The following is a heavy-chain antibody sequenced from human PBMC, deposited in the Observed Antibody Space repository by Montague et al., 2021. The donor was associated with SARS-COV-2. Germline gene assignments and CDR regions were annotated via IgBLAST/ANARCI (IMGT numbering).Heavy chain of an antibody. J-gene: IGHJ4*02. D-gene: IGHD2-2*01. Sequence: QSGAEVKKPGESLKISCEGSGYSFTSYWIAWVRQMPGKGLEWMGIIYPEDSDTRYSPSFQGHVTISADKSMNTAFLQLSSLRASDTAIYYCARQVHIYCSSTSCPFDYWGQGTLVTVSS. CDR1: GYSFTSYW. V-gene: IGHV5-51*01. CDR3: ARQVHIYCSSTSCPFDY. CDR2: IYPEDSDT.